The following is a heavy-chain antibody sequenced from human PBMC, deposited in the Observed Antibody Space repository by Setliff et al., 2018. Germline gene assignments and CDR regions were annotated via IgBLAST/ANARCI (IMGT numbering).Heavy chain of an antibody. CDR2: INPNSGDT. CDR1: GYTFTDYY. CDR3: ARDISYGKIDY. Sequence: ASVKVSCKASGYTFTDYYMHWMRQAPGQGLEWVGRINPNSGDTNYAQNFQGRVTMTRDTSISTVYVELSRLRSDDTAVYYCARDISYGKIDYWGQGTLVTVSS. V-gene: IGHV1-2*06. D-gene: IGHD5-18*01. J-gene: IGHJ4*02.